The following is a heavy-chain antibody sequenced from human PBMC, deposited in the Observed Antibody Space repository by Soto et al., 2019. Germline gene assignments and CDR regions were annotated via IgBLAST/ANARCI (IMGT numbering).Heavy chain of an antibody. V-gene: IGHV3-74*01. Sequence: EVQLVESGGGLVQPGGSLRLSCAASGFTFSTYWMHWVRQAPGKGLVWVSRINSDGCTTNYADSVKGRFTISRDNAKNTLYLQMNSLRAEDKAFYYCARDAYYDMGVWGQGTTVTVSS. CDR1: GFTFSTYW. J-gene: IGHJ6*02. CDR2: INSDGCTT. CDR3: ARDAYYDMGV.